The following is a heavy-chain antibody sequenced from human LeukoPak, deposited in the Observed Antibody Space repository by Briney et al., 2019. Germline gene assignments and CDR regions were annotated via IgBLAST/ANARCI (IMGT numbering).Heavy chain of an antibody. CDR1: GGAFSSYA. D-gene: IGHD1-1*01. Sequence: ASVKVSCKAAGGAFSSYAFSWVRQAPGQGLEWIGGLIPMFRTPNYAQKFLGRVTITTDESTSTAYMELTSLGADDTAVYYCARDSTGTTWQLDYWGQGTLVTVSS. CDR2: LIPMFRTP. J-gene: IGHJ4*02. CDR3: ARDSTGTTWQLDY. V-gene: IGHV1-69*05.